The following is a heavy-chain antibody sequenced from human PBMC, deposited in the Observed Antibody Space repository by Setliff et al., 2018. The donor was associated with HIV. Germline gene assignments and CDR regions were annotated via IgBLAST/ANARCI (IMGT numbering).Heavy chain of an antibody. Sequence: GESLKISCKASGYKFTGYWINWVRQMPGKGLECMGRIDPSDSYVDYSPSFQGHVTISIDKSVSSAHLQWSSLKASDTAMYYCARHKNGAYSLDSWGQGTLVTVSS. D-gene: IGHD4-17*01. CDR1: GYKFTGYW. J-gene: IGHJ4*02. CDR2: IDPSDSYV. CDR3: ARHKNGAYSLDS. V-gene: IGHV5-10-1*01.